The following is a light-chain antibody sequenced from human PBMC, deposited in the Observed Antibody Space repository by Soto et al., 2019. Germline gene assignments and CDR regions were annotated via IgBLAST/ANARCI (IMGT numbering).Light chain of an antibody. V-gene: IGLV2-8*01. CDR1: SSDVGGYKY. Sequence: QSVLTQPPSASGSPGQSVTISCTGTSSDVGGYKYVSWYQQHPGKAPKFMIYEVSKRPSGVPDGFSGSKSGDTASLTISGLQAEDEADYYCSSYAGSFWVFGGGTKLTVL. J-gene: IGLJ3*02. CDR2: EVS. CDR3: SSYAGSFWV.